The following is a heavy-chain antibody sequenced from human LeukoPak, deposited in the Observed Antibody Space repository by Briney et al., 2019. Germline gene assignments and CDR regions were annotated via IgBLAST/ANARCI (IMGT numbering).Heavy chain of an antibody. D-gene: IGHD6-25*01. Sequence: ASVKVSCKASGYIFTSYGISWVRQAPGQGLEWMGWISGYNGNTNYAQKVQGRVTMTTDTSTSTAYMELRSLRSDDTAVYYCAREIWYSSGQGISYGMDVWGQGTTVTVSS. CDR1: GYIFTSYG. CDR3: AREIWYSSGQGISYGMDV. CDR2: ISGYNGNT. J-gene: IGHJ6*02. V-gene: IGHV1-18*01.